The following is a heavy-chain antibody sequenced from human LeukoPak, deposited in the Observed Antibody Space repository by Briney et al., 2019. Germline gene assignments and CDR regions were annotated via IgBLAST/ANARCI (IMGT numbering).Heavy chain of an antibody. Sequence: SETLSLTCAVYGGSFSGYYWSWIRQPPGKGLEWIGEINHSGSTNYNSSLKSRVTISVDTSKNQFSLKLSSVTAADTAVYYCARGGLRYFDWLHYFDYWGQGTLVTVSS. CDR3: ARGGLRYFDWLHYFDY. CDR2: INHSGST. D-gene: IGHD3-9*01. CDR1: GGSFSGYY. J-gene: IGHJ4*02. V-gene: IGHV4-34*01.